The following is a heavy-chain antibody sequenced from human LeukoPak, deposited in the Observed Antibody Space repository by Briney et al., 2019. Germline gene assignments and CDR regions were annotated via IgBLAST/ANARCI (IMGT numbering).Heavy chain of an antibody. Sequence: GGSPRLSCAASGFTFSSYAMSWVRQAPGKGPEWVSAISGSGGSTYYADSVKGRFTISRDNSKNTLYLQMNSLRAEDTAVYYCARGSGLAAFDIWGQGTMVTVSS. V-gene: IGHV3-23*01. D-gene: IGHD3-3*01. J-gene: IGHJ3*02. CDR3: ARGSGLAAFDI. CDR1: GFTFSSYA. CDR2: ISGSGGST.